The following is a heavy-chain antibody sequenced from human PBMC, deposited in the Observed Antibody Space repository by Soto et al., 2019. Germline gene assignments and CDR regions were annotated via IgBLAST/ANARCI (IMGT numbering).Heavy chain of an antibody. V-gene: IGHV4-39*01. J-gene: IGHJ5*01. CDR1: GACFSSDTHY. Sequence: LSRHCPVRGACFSSDTHYWAWVRQPRGKGLDLIGGVNYNERPYYNPSFKSRASISIDTSKNQFSGKLTSMTAADTAIYCCERQQLEFWNWFDSWAQRTPVSVFS. CDR3: ERQQLEFWNWFDS. CDR2: VNYNERP. D-gene: IGHD1-1*01.